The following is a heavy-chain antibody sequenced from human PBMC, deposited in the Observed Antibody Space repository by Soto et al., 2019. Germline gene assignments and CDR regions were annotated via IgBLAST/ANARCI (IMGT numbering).Heavy chain of an antibody. J-gene: IGHJ2*01. D-gene: IGHD5-18*01. CDR1: GFSLSTNGVG. Sequence: QIALKESGPTLVKPTQTLTLTCSFSGFSLSTNGVGVAWIRQPPGKALEWLGIIYWDDDKRYSPSLKSRLTITKDSSKNQVVLSMTNMDPADTATYYCARRPDYNYGLDWYFDLWGRGTLVSVSS. CDR3: ARRPDYNYGLDWYFDL. V-gene: IGHV2-5*02. CDR2: IYWDDDK.